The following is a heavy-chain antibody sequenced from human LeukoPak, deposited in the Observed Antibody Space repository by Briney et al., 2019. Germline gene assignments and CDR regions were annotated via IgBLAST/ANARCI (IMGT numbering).Heavy chain of an antibody. J-gene: IGHJ6*03. CDR3: ARDGDYDILTGYTFYYYYYMDG. CDR2: ISSSSSAI. Sequence: PGGSLRLSCAASGFTFSSYSMNWVRKAPGQGLVWVSYISSSSSAIYYADSVKGRFTISRDNAKSSLYLQMNSLRAEDTAVYYCARDGDYDILTGYTFYYYYYMDGWGKGTTVTASS. CDR1: GFTFSSYS. V-gene: IGHV3-48*01. D-gene: IGHD3-9*01.